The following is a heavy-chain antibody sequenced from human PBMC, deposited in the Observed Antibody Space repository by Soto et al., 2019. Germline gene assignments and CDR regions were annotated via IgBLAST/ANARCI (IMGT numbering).Heavy chain of an antibody. CDR2: INAGNGNT. Sequence: VQLVQSGAEVKKPGASVKLSCKTSGYIFTNYGVHWVRQAPGQRLEWMGWINAGNGNTKYSQKFQGRVTITKDTSVSTAYMELNSLTSEDTAVYFCARGQLLHYYNGLDVWGQGTTVTVSS. D-gene: IGHD3-10*01. CDR1: GYIFTNYG. CDR3: ARGQLLHYYNGLDV. J-gene: IGHJ6*02. V-gene: IGHV1-3*01.